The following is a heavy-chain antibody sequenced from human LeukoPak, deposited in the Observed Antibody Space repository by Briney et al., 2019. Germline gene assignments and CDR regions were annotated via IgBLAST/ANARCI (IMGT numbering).Heavy chain of an antibody. V-gene: IGHV1-69*06. CDR3: AKDRRVYYGSEKGADYYYMDV. CDR2: IIPIFGTA. D-gene: IGHD3-10*01. Sequence: ASVKVSCKASGGTFSSYAISWVRQAPGQGLEWMGGIIPIFGTANYAQKFQGRVTITADKSTSTAYMELSSLRSEDTAVYYCAKDRRVYYGSEKGADYYYMDVWGKGTTVTISS. J-gene: IGHJ6*03. CDR1: GGTFSSYA.